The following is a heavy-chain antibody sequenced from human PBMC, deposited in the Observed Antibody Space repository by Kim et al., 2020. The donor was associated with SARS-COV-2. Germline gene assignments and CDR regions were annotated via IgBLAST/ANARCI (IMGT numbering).Heavy chain of an antibody. V-gene: IGHV2-70*11. CDR3: ARIRYYDSSGPTADY. CDR1: GFSLSTSGMC. Sequence: SGPTLVKPTQTLTLTCTFSGFSLSTSGMCVSWIRQPPGKALEWLARIDWDDDKYYSTSLKTRLTISKDTSKNQVVLTMTNMDPVDTATYYCARIRYYDSSGPTADYWGQGTLVTVSS. J-gene: IGHJ4*02. CDR2: IDWDDDK. D-gene: IGHD3-22*01.